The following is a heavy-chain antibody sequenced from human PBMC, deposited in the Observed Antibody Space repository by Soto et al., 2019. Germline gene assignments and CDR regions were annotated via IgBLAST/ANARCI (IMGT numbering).Heavy chain of an antibody. J-gene: IGHJ5*02. D-gene: IGHD3-9*01. CDR1: GGSVSSDRNY. Sequence: SETLSLTCSVSGGSVSSDRNYWSWIRQSPGKGLEWIGYIYYSGTTNYNPSLKSRVTIALDRSKNQFSLNVTSVTAADTAIYYCARDQYNILTGYDWFDPWGPETQVTVSS. V-gene: IGHV4-61*01. CDR2: IYYSGTT. CDR3: ARDQYNILTGYDWFDP.